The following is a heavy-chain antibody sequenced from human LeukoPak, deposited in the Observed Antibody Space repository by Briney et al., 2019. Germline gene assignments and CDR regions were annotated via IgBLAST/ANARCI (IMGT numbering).Heavy chain of an antibody. CDR1: GFTFSSYA. Sequence: GGSLRLSCAASGFTFSSYAMSWVRQAPGKGLEWVSIISGSSGSTYYAQSVKGRFTISRDNSKNTLYLQMNSLRAEDTAVYYCAKDPGGNWNDPDYWGQGTLVTVSS. CDR2: ISGSSGST. CDR3: AKDPGGNWNDPDY. J-gene: IGHJ4*02. V-gene: IGHV3-23*01. D-gene: IGHD1-1*01.